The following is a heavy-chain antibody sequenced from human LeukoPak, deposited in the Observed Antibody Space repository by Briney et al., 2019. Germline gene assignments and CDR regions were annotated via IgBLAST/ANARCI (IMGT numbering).Heavy chain of an antibody. J-gene: IGHJ4*02. V-gene: IGHV4-38-2*02. CDR1: GYSISSGYY. D-gene: IGHD1-26*01. CDR3: ARDKVGATDEPTYFDY. CDR2: IYHSGST. Sequence: SETLSLTCTVSGYSISSGYYWGRIRQPPGKGLEWIGSIYHSGSTYYNPSLKSRVTILVDTSKNQFSLKLSSVTAADTAVYYCARDKVGATDEPTYFDYWGQGTLVTVSS.